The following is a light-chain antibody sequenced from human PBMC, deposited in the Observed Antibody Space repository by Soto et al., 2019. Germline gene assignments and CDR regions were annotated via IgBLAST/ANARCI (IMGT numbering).Light chain of an antibody. Sequence: QSVLTQPPSVSAAPGQKVTISCSGSSSNIGNNYVSWYQQLPGTAPKLLIYDNNKRPSGIPDRFSGSKSDTSATLGITGLQTGDEADYHCATWDSSLSAVVFGGGTKVTVL. V-gene: IGLV1-51*01. CDR2: DNN. CDR3: ATWDSSLSAVV. J-gene: IGLJ2*01. CDR1: SSNIGNNY.